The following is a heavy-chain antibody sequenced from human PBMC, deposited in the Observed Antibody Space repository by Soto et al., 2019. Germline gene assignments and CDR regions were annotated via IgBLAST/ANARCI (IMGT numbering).Heavy chain of an antibody. Sequence: SETLSLTCAVYGGSFSGYYRSWIRQPPGKGLEWIGEINHSGSTNYNPSLKSRVTISVDTSKNQFSLKLRSVTAADTAVYYCARGGIITMVRGVMGRFGYWGQGTLVTVSS. J-gene: IGHJ4*01. D-gene: IGHD3-10*01. CDR3: ARGGIITMVRGVMGRFGY. CDR1: GGSFSGYY. V-gene: IGHV4-34*01. CDR2: INHSGST.